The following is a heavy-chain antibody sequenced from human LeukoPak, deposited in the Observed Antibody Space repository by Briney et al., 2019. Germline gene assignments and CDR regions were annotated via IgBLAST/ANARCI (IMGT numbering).Heavy chain of an antibody. CDR3: ARDGYCSSTSCHPSHSSEVRYYYYYMDG. CDR1: GYTFTGYY. V-gene: IGHV1-2*02. CDR2: SNPNSGGT. Sequence: ASVKVSCKASGYTFTGYYILWGREAPGQGLEWMGWSNPNSGGTDYAQKFQRRVTMTRDTAISTAYMELSRLITDDTAVYYCARDGYCSSTSCHPSHSSEVRYYYYYMDGWGKGTTVTVSS. J-gene: IGHJ6*03. D-gene: IGHD2-2*01.